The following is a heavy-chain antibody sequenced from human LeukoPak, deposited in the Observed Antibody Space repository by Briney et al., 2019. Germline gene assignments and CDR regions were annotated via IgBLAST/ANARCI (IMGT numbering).Heavy chain of an antibody. D-gene: IGHD2-21*02. Sequence: GGSLRLSCAASGFSFSTYAMNWVRQAPGKGLEWVSYISSSSSTIYYADSVKGRFTISRDNAKNSLYLQMNSLRDEDTAVYYRARDRQDCGGDCYAFAFDYWGQGTLVTVSS. V-gene: IGHV3-48*02. CDR1: GFSFSTYA. CDR2: ISSSSSTI. J-gene: IGHJ4*02. CDR3: ARDRQDCGGDCYAFAFDY.